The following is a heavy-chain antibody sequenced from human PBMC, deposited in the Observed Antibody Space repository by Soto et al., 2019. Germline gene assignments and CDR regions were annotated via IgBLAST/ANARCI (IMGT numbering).Heavy chain of an antibody. CDR1: GYTFTTYA. CDR2: IIPYNGNT. CDR3: ARNYDFWSGYYSLASYYYGMDV. V-gene: IGHV1-3*01. D-gene: IGHD3-3*01. J-gene: IGHJ6*02. Sequence: GASVKVSCKASGYTFTTYAIHWVCQAPGRSLEWMGWIIPYNGNTKYSQKFQDRVTMITDTSTSTAYMELSSLRSEDTAVYYCARNYDFWSGYYSLASYYYGMDVWGQGTTVTVSS.